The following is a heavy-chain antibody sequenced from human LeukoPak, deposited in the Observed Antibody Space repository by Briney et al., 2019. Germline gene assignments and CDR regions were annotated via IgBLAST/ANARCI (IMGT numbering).Heavy chain of an antibody. V-gene: IGHV4-59*01. D-gene: IGHD4-17*01. CDR1: GASISSYY. CDR2: IYYSGST. CDR3: ARGVTTVTTPFDS. J-gene: IGHJ4*02. Sequence: PSETLSLTCTVSGASISSYYWSWIRQPPGKGLEWIGYIYYSGSTNYNPSLKSRVTISVDTSKNQFSLKLSSVTAADTAVYYCARGVTTVTTPFDSWGQGALVTVSS.